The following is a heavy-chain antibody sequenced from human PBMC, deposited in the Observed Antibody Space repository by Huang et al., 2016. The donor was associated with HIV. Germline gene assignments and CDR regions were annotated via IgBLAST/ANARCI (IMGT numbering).Heavy chain of an antibody. J-gene: IGHJ4*02. V-gene: IGHV4-34*01. Sequence: QVQLQQWGAGLLKPSETLSLTCGVYGGSFSGYYWSWIRQPPGTGLEWMGEINHSGITIYKSSLKSRVTISIDTSKNQFSLKLSSVTAADTAVYYCAGRVETAMGAVYYWGQGTLVTVSS. D-gene: IGHD5-18*01. CDR3: AGRVETAMGAVYY. CDR2: INHSGIT. CDR1: GGSFSGYY.